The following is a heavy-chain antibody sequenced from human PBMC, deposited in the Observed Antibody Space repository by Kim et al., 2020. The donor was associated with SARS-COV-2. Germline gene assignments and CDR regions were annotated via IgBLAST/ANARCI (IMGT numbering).Heavy chain of an antibody. J-gene: IGHJ4*02. V-gene: IGHV1-46*01. Sequence: GGSTSYAPKFQGSVTMTRDTSTSPVYMGLSSLRSEDTAVYYCARGGDYFDYWGQGTLVTVSS. D-gene: IGHD3-10*01. CDR3: ARGGDYFDY. CDR2: GGST.